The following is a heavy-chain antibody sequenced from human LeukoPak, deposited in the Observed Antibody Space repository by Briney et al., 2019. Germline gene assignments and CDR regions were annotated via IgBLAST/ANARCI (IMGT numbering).Heavy chain of an antibody. CDR1: GFTFSSYG. V-gene: IGHV3-30*18. D-gene: IGHD4-17*01. Sequence: GGSLRLSCAASGFTFSSYGMHWVRQAPGKGLEWVAVISYDGSNKYYADSVKGRFTISRDNSKNTLYLQMNSLRAEDTAVYYCAKGFSDDYGVSNDYWGQGALVTVSS. CDR2: ISYDGSNK. J-gene: IGHJ4*02. CDR3: AKGFSDDYGVSNDY.